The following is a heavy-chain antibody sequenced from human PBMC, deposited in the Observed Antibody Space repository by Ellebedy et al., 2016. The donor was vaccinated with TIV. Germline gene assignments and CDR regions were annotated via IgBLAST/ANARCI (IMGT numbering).Heavy chain of an antibody. CDR2: INPNSGGT. Sequence: ASVKVSCKASGNTFSGYFMHWVRQAPGQGLEWMGWINPNSGGTNYAQKFQGRVTMTRDTSTSTVYMELSSLRSEDTAVYYCVVGDGMDVWGQGTTVTVSS. V-gene: IGHV1-2*02. J-gene: IGHJ6*02. CDR3: VVGDGMDV. D-gene: IGHD1-26*01. CDR1: GNTFSGYF.